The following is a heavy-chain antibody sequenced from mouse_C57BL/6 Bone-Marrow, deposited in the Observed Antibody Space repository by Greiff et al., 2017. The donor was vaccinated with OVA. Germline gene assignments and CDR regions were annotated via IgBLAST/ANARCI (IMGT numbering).Heavy chain of an antibody. D-gene: IGHD2-5*01. CDR3: ALAYYSNYLAWFAY. Sequence: QVQLQQSGAELVKPGASVKLSCKASGYTFTSYWMHWVKQRPGQGLEWIGMIHPNSGSTNYNEKFKSKATLTVDKSSSTAYMQLSSLTSEDSAVYYCALAYYSNYLAWFAYWGQGTLVTVSA. V-gene: IGHV1-64*01. CDR2: IHPNSGST. J-gene: IGHJ3*01. CDR1: GYTFTSYW.